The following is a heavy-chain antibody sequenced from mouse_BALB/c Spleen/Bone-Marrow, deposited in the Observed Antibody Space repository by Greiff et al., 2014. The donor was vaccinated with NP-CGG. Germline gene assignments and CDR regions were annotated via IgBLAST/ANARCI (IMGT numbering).Heavy chain of an antibody. J-gene: IGHJ4*01. D-gene: IGHD2-3*01. CDR2: IRNKANGYTT. CDR1: GFTFTDYY. CDR3: ARYDGYSDNAMDY. V-gene: IGHV7-3*02. Sequence: EVQLQESGGGLVQPGSSLRLSCATSGFTFTDYYMNWVRQPPGKALEWLGFIRNKANGYTTEFSASVKGRFTISRGNSQSILYLQMNTLRAEDSATYYCARYDGYSDNAMDYWGQGTSVTVSS.